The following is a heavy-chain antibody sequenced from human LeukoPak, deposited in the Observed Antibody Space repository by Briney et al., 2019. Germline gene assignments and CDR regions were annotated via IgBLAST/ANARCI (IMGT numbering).Heavy chain of an antibody. D-gene: IGHD2-2*01. CDR3: ARGYAGKSFKYFQH. CDR1: GYTFTGYY. CDR2: INPNSGGT. V-gene: IGHV1-2*02. J-gene: IGHJ1*01. Sequence: ASVKVSCKASGYTFTGYYMHWVRQAPGQGLEWMGWINPNSGGTNYAQKFQGRVAMTRDTSISTAYMELSRLRSDDTAVYYCARGYAGKSFKYFQHWGQGTLVTVSS.